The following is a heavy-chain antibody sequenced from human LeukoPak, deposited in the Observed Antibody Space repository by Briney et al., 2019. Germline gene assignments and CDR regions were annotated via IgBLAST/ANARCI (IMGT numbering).Heavy chain of an antibody. CDR3: ARRVIVPAAAKKAAFDI. Sequence: PSETLSLTCAVYGGSFSGYYWSWIRQPPGKGLEWIGEINHSGSTNYNPSLKSRVTISVDTSKNQFSLKLSSVTAADTAVYYCARRVIVPAAAKKAAFDIWGQGTMVTVSS. CDR1: GGSFSGYY. J-gene: IGHJ3*02. CDR2: INHSGST. D-gene: IGHD2-2*01. V-gene: IGHV4-34*01.